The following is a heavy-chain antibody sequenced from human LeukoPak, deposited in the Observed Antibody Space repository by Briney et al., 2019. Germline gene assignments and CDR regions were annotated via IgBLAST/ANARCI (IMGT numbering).Heavy chain of an antibody. D-gene: IGHD3-22*01. V-gene: IGHV4-59*08. J-gene: IGHJ3*02. CDR1: GGPISSYY. CDR3: ARAYYDSSGYHDAFDI. Sequence: PSETLSLTCTVSGGPISSYYWSWIRQPPGKGLEWIGYIYYSGSTNYNPSLKSRVTISVDTSKNQFSLKLSSVTAADTAVYYCARAYYDSSGYHDAFDIWGQGTMVAVSS. CDR2: IYYSGST.